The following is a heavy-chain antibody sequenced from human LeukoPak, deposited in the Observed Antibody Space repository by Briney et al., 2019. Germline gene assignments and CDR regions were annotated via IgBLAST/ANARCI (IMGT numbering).Heavy chain of an antibody. CDR2: ISAYNGNT. V-gene: IGHV1-18*01. J-gene: IGHJ4*02. CDR3: ARDTGPDLGFRSPMGGY. CDR1: GYTFTIFG. Sequence: ASVSLSCKASGYTFTIFGISWVRQAPGQGREWRGWISAYNGNTNYAQNLQGRVTMTRDTSTSTAYMEVRSLRSDDTAVYYCARDTGPDLGFRSPMGGYWGQGTLVTVSS. D-gene: IGHD7-27*01.